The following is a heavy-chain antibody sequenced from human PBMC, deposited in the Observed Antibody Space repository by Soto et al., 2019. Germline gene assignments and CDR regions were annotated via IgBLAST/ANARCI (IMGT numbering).Heavy chain of an antibody. V-gene: IGHV3-9*01. D-gene: IGHD6-19*01. J-gene: IGHJ5*02. CDR2: ISWNRGSI. CDR3: AKRNPSSGWFDP. CDR1: GFTFDDYA. Sequence: EVQLVESGGGLVQPGRSLRLSCAASGFTFDDYAMHWVRQAPGKGLEWVSGISWNRGSIGYADSVKGRFTISRDNAKNSLYLQMNSLRAEDTALYYCAKRNPSSGWFDPWGQGTLVTVSS.